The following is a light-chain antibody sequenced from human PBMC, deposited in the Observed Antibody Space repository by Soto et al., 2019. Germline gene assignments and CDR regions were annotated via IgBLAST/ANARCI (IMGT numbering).Light chain of an antibody. J-gene: IGLJ1*01. V-gene: IGLV2-14*01. CDR3: ISYTSSGTYV. CDR2: DVS. Sequence: QSALTQPASVSGSPGQSIAISCTGTSSDVGAYNYVAWFQQHPGKAPKLMIYDVSNRPSGVSNRFSGSKSGNTASLTISGLQDEDEADYYCISYTSSGTYVFGTGTKLTVL. CDR1: SSDVGAYNY.